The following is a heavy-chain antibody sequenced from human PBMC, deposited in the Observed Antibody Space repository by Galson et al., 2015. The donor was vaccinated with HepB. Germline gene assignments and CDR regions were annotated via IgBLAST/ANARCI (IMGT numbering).Heavy chain of an antibody. Sequence: SLRLSCAASGFTFDDYAMHWVRQAPGKGLEWVSGISWNSGSIGYADSVKGRFTISRDNAKNSLYLQMNSLRAEDTALYYCAKAFSSAEYFQHWGQGTLVTVSS. CDR2: ISWNSGSI. CDR1: GFTFDDYA. V-gene: IGHV3-9*01. J-gene: IGHJ1*01. CDR3: AKAFSSAEYFQH.